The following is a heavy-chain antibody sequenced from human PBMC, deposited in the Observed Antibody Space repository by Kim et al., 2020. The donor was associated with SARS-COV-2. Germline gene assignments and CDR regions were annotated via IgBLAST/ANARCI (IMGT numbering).Heavy chain of an antibody. CDR1: GGSFSGYY. V-gene: IGHV4-34*01. CDR3: ARGRGLEWLLPLDY. D-gene: IGHD3-3*01. J-gene: IGHJ4*02. Sequence: SETLSLTCAVYGGSFSGYYWSWIRQPPGKGLEWIGEINHSGSTNYNPSLKSRVTISVDTSKNQFSLKLSSVTAADTAVYYCARGRGLEWLLPLDYWGQGTLVTVSS. CDR2: INHSGST.